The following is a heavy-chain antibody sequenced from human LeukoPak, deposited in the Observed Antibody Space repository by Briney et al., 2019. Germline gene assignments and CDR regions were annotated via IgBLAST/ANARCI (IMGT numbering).Heavy chain of an antibody. CDR1: GFTFDDYA. CDR2: ISWNSGSI. CDR3: AKDKGAVDDAFDI. V-gene: IGHV3-9*01. Sequence: GRSLRLSCAASGFTFDDYAMHWVRQAPGKGLEWVSGISWNSGSIGYADSVKGRLTISRDNAKNSLYLQMNSLRAEDTALYYCAKDKGAVDDAFDIWGQGTMVTVSS. J-gene: IGHJ3*02. D-gene: IGHD6-19*01.